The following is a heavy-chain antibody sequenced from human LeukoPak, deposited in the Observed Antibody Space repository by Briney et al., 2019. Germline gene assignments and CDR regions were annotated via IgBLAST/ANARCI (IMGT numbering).Heavy chain of an antibody. J-gene: IGHJ4*02. Sequence: ASVKVSCKASGYTFTSYGISWVRQAPGQGLEWMGWISAYNGNTNYAQKLQGRVTMTTDTSTGTAYMELRSLRSDDTAVYYCARGAYYYDSSGYYYESSALIDYWGQGTLVTVSS. V-gene: IGHV1-18*01. D-gene: IGHD3-22*01. CDR3: ARGAYYYDSSGYYYESSALIDY. CDR2: ISAYNGNT. CDR1: GYTFTSYG.